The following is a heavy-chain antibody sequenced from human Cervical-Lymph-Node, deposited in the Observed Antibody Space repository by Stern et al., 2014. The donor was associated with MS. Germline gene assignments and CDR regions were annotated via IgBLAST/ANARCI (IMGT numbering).Heavy chain of an antibody. D-gene: IGHD3-3*01. CDR3: AGPTLTYYDFWSGEGAFDY. V-gene: IGHV2-5*04. CDR1: GFSLSTSGVG. J-gene: IGHJ4*02. Sequence: QVTLRESGPTLVKPTQSLTLTCTFSGFSLSTSGVGVGWIRQPPGKALEWLALIYWNDDKRYSPSLKSRLTITKDTSKNQVVLTMTNMDPVDTGTYYCAGPTLTYYDFWSGEGAFDYWGQGTLVTVSS. CDR2: IYWNDDK.